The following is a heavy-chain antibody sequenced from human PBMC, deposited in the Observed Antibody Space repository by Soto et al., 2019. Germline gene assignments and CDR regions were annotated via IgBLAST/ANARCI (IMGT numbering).Heavy chain of an antibody. Sequence: EVQLVESGGGLVQPGGSLRLSCAASGFTFGSYPMHWVRQAPGKRLEYVSAISTNGDSTFYANSVKGRFTISRDNSKNTLYLQMGSLSAEDIGVYYCAREGMSRPRWVFDYWGQGTMVTASS. D-gene: IGHD6-13*01. CDR2: ISTNGDST. V-gene: IGHV3-64*01. CDR3: AREGMSRPRWVFDY. J-gene: IGHJ4*02. CDR1: GFTFGSYP.